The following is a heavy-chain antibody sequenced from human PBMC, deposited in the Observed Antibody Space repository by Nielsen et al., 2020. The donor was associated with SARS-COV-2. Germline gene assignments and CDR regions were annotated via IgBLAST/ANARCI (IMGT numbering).Heavy chain of an antibody. CDR2: ISWNSGSI. V-gene: IGHV3-9*01. Sequence: GGSLRLSCAASGFTFDDYAMHWVRQAPGEGLEWVSGISWNSGSIAYAESVKGRFTISRDNAKNSLYLQMNSLRAEDTALYYCAPYADAFDIWGQGTMVTVSS. CDR3: APYADAFDI. J-gene: IGHJ3*02. CDR1: GFTFDDYA.